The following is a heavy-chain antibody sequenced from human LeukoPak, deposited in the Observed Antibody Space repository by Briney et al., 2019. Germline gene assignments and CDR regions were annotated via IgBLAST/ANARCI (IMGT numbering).Heavy chain of an antibody. CDR1: GFTFSSYW. Sequence: GGSLRLSCAASGFTFSSYWMSWVRQAPGKGLEWVANIKQDGSEKYYVDSVKGRFTISRDNAKNSLYLQMNSLRAEDTAVYYCARDVPPPYYYYYYMDVWGKGTTVTVSS. CDR3: ARDVPPPYYYYYYMDV. J-gene: IGHJ6*03. CDR2: IKQDGSEK. V-gene: IGHV3-7*01.